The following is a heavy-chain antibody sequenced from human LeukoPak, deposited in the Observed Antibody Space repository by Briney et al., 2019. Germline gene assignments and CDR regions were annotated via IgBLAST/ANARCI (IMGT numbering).Heavy chain of an antibody. CDR3: ARDSGSYGDAFDI. J-gene: IGHJ3*02. CDR2: IYTSGST. D-gene: IGHD1-26*01. CDR1: GGSISSGSYY. V-gene: IGHV4-61*02. Sequence: SETLSLTCTVSGGSISSGSYYWSWIRQPAGKGLEWIGRIYTSGSTNYSPSLKSRVTISVDTSKNQFSLKLSSVTAADTAVYYCARDSGSYGDAFDIWGQGTMVTVSS.